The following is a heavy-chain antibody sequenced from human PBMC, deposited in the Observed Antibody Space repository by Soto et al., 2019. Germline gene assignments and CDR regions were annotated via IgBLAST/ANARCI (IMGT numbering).Heavy chain of an antibody. J-gene: IGHJ5*02. D-gene: IGHD3-22*01. Sequence: QIQLLQSGAEVKRPGTSVKVSCQASGYTFTTYGIIWVRQAPGQGLEWMGWINPNSGHTNYAQNLQDRATMTTDTSTNTAYMELRSLRSDDTAVYFCARGQVVNFDNWFEPWGQGTLVTVSS. CDR2: INPNSGHT. CDR1: GYTFTTYG. CDR3: ARGQVVNFDNWFEP. V-gene: IGHV1-18*01.